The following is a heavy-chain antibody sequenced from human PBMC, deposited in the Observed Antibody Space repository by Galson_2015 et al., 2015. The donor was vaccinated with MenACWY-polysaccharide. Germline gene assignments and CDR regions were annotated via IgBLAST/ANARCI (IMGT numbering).Heavy chain of an antibody. J-gene: IGHJ4*02. CDR2: IWYDGSNK. CDR1: GFTFSSYG. V-gene: IGHV3-33*01. CDR3: AREDYGDYEGVFDY. D-gene: IGHD4-17*01. Sequence: SLRLSCAASGFTFSSYGMHWVRQAPGKGLEWVAVIWYDGSNKYYADSVKGRFTISRDNSKNTLYLQMNSLRAEDTAVYYCAREDYGDYEGVFDYWGQGTLVTVSS.